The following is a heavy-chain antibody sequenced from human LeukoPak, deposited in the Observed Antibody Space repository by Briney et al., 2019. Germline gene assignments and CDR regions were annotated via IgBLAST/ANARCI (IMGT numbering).Heavy chain of an antibody. Sequence: PGRSLRLPCAASGFTFSSYGMHWVRQAPGKGLEWVAVIWYDGSNKYYADSVKGRFTISRDNSKNTLYLQMNSLRAEDTAVYYCAKDRYDSSGYYPFDYWGQGTLVTVSS. CDR3: AKDRYDSSGYYPFDY. V-gene: IGHV3-33*06. CDR1: GFTFSSYG. CDR2: IWYDGSNK. D-gene: IGHD3-22*01. J-gene: IGHJ4*02.